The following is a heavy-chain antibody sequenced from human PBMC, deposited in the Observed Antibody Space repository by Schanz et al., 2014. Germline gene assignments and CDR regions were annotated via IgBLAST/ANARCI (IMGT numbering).Heavy chain of an antibody. CDR2: MWNDGIKT. J-gene: IGHJ4*02. Sequence: LVESGGGVVQPGRSLTLSCAVSTSLFSRSVIHWVRQAPGKGLEWVAVMWNDGIKTHYADSGKGRFTISRDNSKNTVYLQMNSLRTDDTAMYYCASPALVQGLMPEYYFDYWGQGTLVTVSS. V-gene: IGHV3-30*04. D-gene: IGHD3-10*01. CDR1: TSLFSRSV. CDR3: ASPALVQGLMPEYYFDY.